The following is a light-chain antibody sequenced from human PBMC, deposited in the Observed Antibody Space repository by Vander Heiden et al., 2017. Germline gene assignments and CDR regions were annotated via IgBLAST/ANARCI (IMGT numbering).Light chain of an antibody. CDR2: WAS. J-gene: IGKJ2*01. Sequence: DIVLTQSPDSLAVSLGERATINCKSSQTVFSSCNNRNNLTWFQQKPGQPPKLLIYWASTRESGVPDRFSGSGSGTDFTLTISSLRAEDVAVYYCHQYYSSPYTFGQGTKLEI. V-gene: IGKV4-1*01. CDR1: QTVFSSCNNRNN. CDR3: HQYYSSPYT.